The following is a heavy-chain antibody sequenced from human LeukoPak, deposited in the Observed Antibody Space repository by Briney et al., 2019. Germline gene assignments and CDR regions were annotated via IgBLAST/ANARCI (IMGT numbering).Heavy chain of an antibody. V-gene: IGHV3-23*01. J-gene: IGHJ4*02. Sequence: GGSLSLSCVVSGITLINYGMSGVGQARGKGLEWVAGISDRGGSTNYADSVKGRFTISRDNPKNTLYLQMNSLRSEDTAVYFCAKRGVVIRAVLVVGFHKEAYYFDSWGQGALVTVSS. CDR1: GITLINYG. CDR3: AKRGVVIRAVLVVGFHKEAYYFDS. D-gene: IGHD2-15*01. CDR2: ISDRGGST.